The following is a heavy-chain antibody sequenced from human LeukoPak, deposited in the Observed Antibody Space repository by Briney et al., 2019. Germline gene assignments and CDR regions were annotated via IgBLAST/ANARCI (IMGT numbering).Heavy chain of an antibody. V-gene: IGHV3-48*03. D-gene: IGHD2/OR15-2a*01. CDR1: GFTFSIYE. J-gene: IGHJ5*02. CDR3: ARGKTSQNIVTRKTYNWFDP. Sequence: QPGGSLRLSCAASGFTFSIYEMDWVRQAPGKGLEWVAYIQYDGSNEQYADSVKGRFTISRDNARNSLYLQMKSLRAEDTAVYYCARGKTSQNIVTRKTYNWFDPWGQGTLVTVSS. CDR2: IQYDGSNE.